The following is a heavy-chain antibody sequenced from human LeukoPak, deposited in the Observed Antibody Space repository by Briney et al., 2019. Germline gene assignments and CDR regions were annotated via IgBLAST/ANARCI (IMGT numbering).Heavy chain of an antibody. J-gene: IGHJ5*02. CDR1: GGSISSYY. Sequence: PSETLSLTYTVPGGSISSYYWSWIRQPPGKGLGWIGYIYYSGSTNYNPSLKSRVTISVDTSKNQFSLKLSSVTAADTAVYYCARVADAGWFDPWGQGTLVTVPS. V-gene: IGHV4-59*13. CDR2: IYYSGST. CDR3: ARVADAGWFDP.